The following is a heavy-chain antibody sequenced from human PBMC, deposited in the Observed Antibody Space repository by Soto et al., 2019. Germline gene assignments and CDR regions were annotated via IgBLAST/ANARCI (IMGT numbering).Heavy chain of an antibody. CDR3: AGSYYYDSSGYYWDQY. Sequence: QVQLVQSGAEVKKPGSSVKVSCKASGGSFSSYAINWVRQAPGQGLEWMGGIIPIFGTANYAQKFQGRVTITADESTSTAYMELSSLRSEDTAVYYCAGSYYYDSSGYYWDQYWGQGTLVTVSS. J-gene: IGHJ4*02. V-gene: IGHV1-69*12. D-gene: IGHD3-22*01. CDR2: IIPIFGTA. CDR1: GGSFSSYA.